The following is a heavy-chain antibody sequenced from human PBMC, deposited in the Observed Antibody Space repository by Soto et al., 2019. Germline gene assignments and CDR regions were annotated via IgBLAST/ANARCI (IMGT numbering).Heavy chain of an antibody. CDR3: ARDRRYSSSWGGYYYYGMDV. D-gene: IGHD6-6*01. CDR2: IYHSGST. J-gene: IGHJ6*02. CDR1: GGSISSSNW. Sequence: QVQLQESGPGLVKPSGTLSLTCAVSGGSISSSNWWSWVRQPPGKGLEWIGGIYHSGSTSYNPSLESRVTITVNKSKNQCSLKLSSVTAADTAVYYCARDRRYSSSWGGYYYYGMDVCSQGTTVTVYS. V-gene: IGHV4-4*02.